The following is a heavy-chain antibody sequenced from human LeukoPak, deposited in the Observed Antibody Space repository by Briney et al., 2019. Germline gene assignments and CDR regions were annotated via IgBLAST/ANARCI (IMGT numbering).Heavy chain of an antibody. V-gene: IGHV4-59*01. CDR2: LYHSGSP. CDR1: GASIRHYY. Sequence: SETLSLTCTVSGASIRHYYWSWIRQPPGKGLEWIGNLYHSGSPNYNPSLKSRVTISIDTAKNQFSLRLRSVAAADTAVYYCATLTGTTYPYYFDFWGQATLVTVSS. D-gene: IGHD1-20*01. J-gene: IGHJ4*02. CDR3: ATLTGTTYPYYFDF.